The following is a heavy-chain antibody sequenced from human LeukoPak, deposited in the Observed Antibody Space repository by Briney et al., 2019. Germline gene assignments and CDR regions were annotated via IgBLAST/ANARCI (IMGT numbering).Heavy chain of an antibody. V-gene: IGHV1-18*01. CDR3: ARGYLSDIAVVPAAFDY. Sequence: ASVKVSCKASGYTFTSYGISWVRQAPGQGLEWMGWISAYNGNTNYAQKLQGRVTMTTDTSTSTAYMELRSLRSDDTAVYYCARGYLSDIAVVPAAFDYWGQGTLVTVSS. J-gene: IGHJ4*02. D-gene: IGHD2-2*01. CDR2: ISAYNGNT. CDR1: GYTFTSYG.